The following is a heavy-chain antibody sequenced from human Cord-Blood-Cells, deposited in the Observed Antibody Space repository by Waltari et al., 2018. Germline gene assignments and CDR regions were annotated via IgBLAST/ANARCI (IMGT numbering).Heavy chain of an antibody. CDR1: GGTFSSYA. CDR2: IIPIFGTA. J-gene: IGHJ5*02. Sequence: VQLVPSGAEVTKPGSSVKVACKASGGTFSSYAISRVRQAPGQGLAWMGGIIPIFGTAKYAQKFQGRVTITADESTSTAYMELSSLRSEDTAVYYCARGRLSGITGTLLDPWGQGTLVTVSS. V-gene: IGHV1-69*12. D-gene: IGHD1-7*01. CDR3: ARGRLSGITGTLLDP.